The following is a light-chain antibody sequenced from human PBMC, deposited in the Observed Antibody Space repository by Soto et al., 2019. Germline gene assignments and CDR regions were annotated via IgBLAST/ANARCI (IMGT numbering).Light chain of an antibody. CDR3: QQYGSLSWT. V-gene: IGKV3-20*01. J-gene: IGKJ1*01. CDR1: QSVSNNY. Sequence: EIWLTQSPGTLSLSPGERATLSCRASQSVSNNYLAWYQQKPGQAPRLLIYGASSRATGIPERLSGSGYGTDLTITISRMETEDFEVYYCQQYGSLSWTFGQGTKVDIK. CDR2: GAS.